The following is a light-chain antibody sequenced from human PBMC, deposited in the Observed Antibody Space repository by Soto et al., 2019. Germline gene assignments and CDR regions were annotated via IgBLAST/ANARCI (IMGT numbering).Light chain of an antibody. CDR1: QSITSY. CDR2: AAS. Sequence: DIQMTQSPSSLSASVGDRVTITCRASQSITSYLNWYQQKPGKAPKLLIYAASSLQSGVPSRFSGSGSGTGFTLTISSLQPEDFATYYCQHSHSTLWTFGQGTKVEIK. V-gene: IGKV1-39*01. CDR3: QHSHSTLWT. J-gene: IGKJ1*01.